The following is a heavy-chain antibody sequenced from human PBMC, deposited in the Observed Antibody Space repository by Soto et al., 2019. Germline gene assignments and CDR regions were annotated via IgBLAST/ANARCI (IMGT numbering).Heavy chain of an antibody. Sequence: GPPPVNHTQTLTMTCTFSGFSLSTSGVGEGWIRQPPGKALEWLALIYWNDDKRYSPSLKSRLTITKDTSKNQVVLTMTNMDPGDTATYYWASMEARGDTGWFALWGQ. D-gene: IGHD3-16*01. CDR1: GFSLSTSGVG. V-gene: IGHV2-5*01. CDR3: ASMEARGDTGWFAL. J-gene: IGHJ5*02. CDR2: IYWNDDK.